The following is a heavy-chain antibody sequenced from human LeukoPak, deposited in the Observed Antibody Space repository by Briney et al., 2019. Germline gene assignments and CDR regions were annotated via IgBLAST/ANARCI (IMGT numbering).Heavy chain of an antibody. CDR1: GGSISSYY. D-gene: IGHD3-22*01. J-gene: IGHJ4*02. CDR3: ARLAKHRYYYDTSAYRYYFDY. Sequence: SETLSLTCTVSGGSISSYYWSCIRQPAGKALEWIGRIYTSGSTNYNPSLKSRVTMSVDTSKNQFSLKLSYVTAADTAVYYCARLAKHRYYYDTSAYRYYFDYWGQGTLVTVSS. CDR2: IYTSGST. V-gene: IGHV4-4*07.